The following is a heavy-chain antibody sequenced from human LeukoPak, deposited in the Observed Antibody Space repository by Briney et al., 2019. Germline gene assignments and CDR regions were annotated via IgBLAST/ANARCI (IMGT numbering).Heavy chain of an antibody. CDR3: ARLYSWDYFDY. V-gene: IGHV3-11*04. D-gene: IGHD5-18*01. CDR1: GFTFSNYY. Sequence: AGSLRLSCAASGFTFSNYYMSWIRQAPGKGLEWVSYISSSGSTIYYADSMNGRFTTARDNAKNSLYLEMNSLRAEDTAVYYCARLYSWDYFDYWGQGTLVTVSS. J-gene: IGHJ4*02. CDR2: ISSSGSTI.